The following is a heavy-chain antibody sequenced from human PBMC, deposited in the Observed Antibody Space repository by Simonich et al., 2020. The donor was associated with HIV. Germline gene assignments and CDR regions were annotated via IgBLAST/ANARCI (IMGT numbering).Heavy chain of an antibody. Sequence: EVQLVESGGGLVQPGRSLRLSCAASGFTFDDYAMHWVRQAPGKGREWVSGISWNSGSIGYADSVKGRFTISRDNAKNSLYLQMNSLRAEDTALYYCAKAYSSSWGEGYFDYWGQGTLVTVSS. CDR3: AKAYSSSWGEGYFDY. V-gene: IGHV3-9*01. D-gene: IGHD6-13*01. CDR1: GFTFDDYA. J-gene: IGHJ4*02. CDR2: ISWNSGSI.